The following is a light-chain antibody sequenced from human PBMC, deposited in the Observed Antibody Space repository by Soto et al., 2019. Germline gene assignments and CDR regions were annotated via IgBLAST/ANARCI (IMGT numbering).Light chain of an antibody. CDR1: SSDVGSYNL. Sequence: QSVLTQPASVSGSPGQSITISCTGTSSDVGSYNLVSWYQQHPGKAPKLMIYEGSKRPSGVSSRFSGSKSGNTASLTISGLQAEDEADYYCCSYAGRGVFGGGTKLTVL. CDR2: EGS. CDR3: CSYAGRGV. J-gene: IGLJ2*01. V-gene: IGLV2-23*01.